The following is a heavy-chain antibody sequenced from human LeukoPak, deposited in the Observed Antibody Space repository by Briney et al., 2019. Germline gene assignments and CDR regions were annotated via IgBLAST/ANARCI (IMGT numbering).Heavy chain of an antibody. CDR2: ISIGSSYI. D-gene: IGHD6-13*01. CDR3: ARADSSTFYYFDY. CDR1: GFSSSSYF. J-gene: IGHJ4*02. Sequence: PGGTLRLSCAASGFSSSSYFINWVRHAPGKGLERVSSISIGSSYIYYADSVKGRFTISRDNAKNSLYLQMNSLRADDTAVYYCARADSSTFYYFDYWGQGTLVTVSS. V-gene: IGHV3-21*01.